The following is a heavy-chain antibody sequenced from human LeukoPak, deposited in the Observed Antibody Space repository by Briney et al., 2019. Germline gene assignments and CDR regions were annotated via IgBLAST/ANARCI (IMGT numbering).Heavy chain of an antibody. J-gene: IGHJ6*03. CDR1: GYTFTGYY. CDR3: ARDLGPGTYYYMDV. Sequence: WASVKVSCKASGYTFTGYYMHWVRQAPGQGLEWMGWINPNSGGTNYAQKFQGRVTMTRDTSISTAYMELSRLRSDDTAVYYCARDLGPGTYYYMDVWGKGTTVTVSS. CDR2: INPNSGGT. V-gene: IGHV1-2*02. D-gene: IGHD3-10*01.